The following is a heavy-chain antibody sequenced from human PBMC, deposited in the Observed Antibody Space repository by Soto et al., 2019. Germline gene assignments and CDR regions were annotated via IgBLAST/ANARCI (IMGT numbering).Heavy chain of an antibody. V-gene: IGHV1-69*13. D-gene: IGHD5-18*01. CDR2: IIPIFGTA. CDR1: GGTFSSYA. Sequence: SVKVSCKASGGTFSSYAISWVRQAPGQGLEWMGGIIPIFGTANYAQKFQGRVTITADESTSTAYMELSSLRSEDTAVYYCARSRGDTAMVTGYWGQGTLVTVSS. J-gene: IGHJ4*02. CDR3: ARSRGDTAMVTGY.